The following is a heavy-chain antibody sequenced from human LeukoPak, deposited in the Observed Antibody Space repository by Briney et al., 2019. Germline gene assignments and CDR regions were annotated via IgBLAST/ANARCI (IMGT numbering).Heavy chain of an antibody. CDR3: ARSPGKFYYGSGIYLNY. CDR2: INWNGRST. D-gene: IGHD3-10*01. V-gene: IGHV3-20*01. Sequence: PGGSLRLSCAASGFTFEDYGMTWVRHAPGKGLEWVSGINWNGRSTVYAASVKGRFTISRDNAKNSLYLQMNNLRDEDTALYHCARSPGKFYYGSGIYLNYWGQGTLVTVSS. CDR1: GFTFEDYG. J-gene: IGHJ4*02.